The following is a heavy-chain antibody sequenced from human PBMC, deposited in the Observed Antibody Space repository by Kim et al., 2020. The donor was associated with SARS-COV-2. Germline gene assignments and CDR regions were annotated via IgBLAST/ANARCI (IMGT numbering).Heavy chain of an antibody. CDR3: ASAPDDYVWGTFFDY. J-gene: IGHJ4*02. D-gene: IGHD3-16*01. Sequence: SVKVSCKASGGTFSSYTISWVRQAPGQGLEWMGRIIPILGIANYAQKFQGRVTITADKSTSTAYMELSSLRSEDTAVYYCASAPDDYVWGTFFDYWGQGTLVTVSS. CDR2: IIPILGIA. V-gene: IGHV1-69*02. CDR1: GGTFSSYT.